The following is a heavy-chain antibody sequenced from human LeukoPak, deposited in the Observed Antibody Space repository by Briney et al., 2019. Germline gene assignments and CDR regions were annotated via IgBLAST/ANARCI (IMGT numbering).Heavy chain of an antibody. V-gene: IGHV4-30-4*01. D-gene: IGHD3-3*01. CDR3: ARGGYDFWSGYRYTTFDY. CDR1: AGSISSGDYY. J-gene: IGHJ4*02. Sequence: PWETLSLTCTVSAGSISSGDYYWSWIRQPPGKGLEWIGYIYYSGSTYYHPSLKSRVTISVDTSKNQFSLKLSSVTAADTGVYYCARGGYDFWSGYRYTTFDYWGQGTLVTVSS. CDR2: IYYSGST.